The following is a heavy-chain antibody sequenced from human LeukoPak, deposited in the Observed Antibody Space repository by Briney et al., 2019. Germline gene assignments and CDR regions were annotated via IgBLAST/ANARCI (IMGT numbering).Heavy chain of an antibody. CDR3: AKGEGAFDI. CDR2: ISGSGGRT. D-gene: IGHD1-26*01. J-gene: IGHJ3*02. V-gene: IGHV3-23*01. Sequence: GGSLRLSCEASGFTFSSYAMSWVRQAPGKGLEWVSAISGSGGRTYYADSVKGRFTISRDNSKNTLYLQMNSLRAEDTAVYCCAKGEGAFDIWGQGTMVTVSS. CDR1: GFTFSSYA.